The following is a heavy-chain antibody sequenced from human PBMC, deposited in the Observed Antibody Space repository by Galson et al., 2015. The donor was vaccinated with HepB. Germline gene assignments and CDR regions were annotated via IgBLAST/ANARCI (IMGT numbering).Heavy chain of an antibody. D-gene: IGHD4-17*01. Sequence: SVKVSCKVSGYTLTELSMHWVRQAPGKGLEWMGGFDPEDGETIYAQKFQGRVTMTEDTSTDTAYMELSSLRSEDTAVYYCATGWRTDYGDYDPLLDYWGQGTLVTVSS. CDR3: ATGWRTDYGDYDPLLDY. V-gene: IGHV1-24*01. CDR2: FDPEDGET. J-gene: IGHJ4*02. CDR1: GYTLTELS.